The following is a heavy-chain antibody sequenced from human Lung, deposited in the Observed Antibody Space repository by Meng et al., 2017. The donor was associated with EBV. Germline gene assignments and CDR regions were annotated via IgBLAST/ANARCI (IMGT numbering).Heavy chain of an antibody. CDR3: EREPTGGDDHQRV. J-gene: IGHJ4*02. CDR1: SGLVRSRHR. D-gene: IGHD1-1*01. Sequence: VAVPELGPGTVTATGSRSAPWSVFSGLVRSRHRWGWGRRPPWKGLERTGKIYTSEIHIYNPSLKSRVNTSASNAKNQFSSKRTANTAADKGVYYGEREPTGGDDHQRVWGQGTLVTVSS. V-gene: IGHV4-4*02. CDR2: IYTSEIH.